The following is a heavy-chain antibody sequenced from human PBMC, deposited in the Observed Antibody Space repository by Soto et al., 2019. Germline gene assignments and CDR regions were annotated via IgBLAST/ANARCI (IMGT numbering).Heavy chain of an antibody. D-gene: IGHD1-26*01. CDR3: GRAGRRDGNSSPGRFDT. CDR1: RGSINSGDYF. CDR2: IYYSGTT. V-gene: IGHV4-30-4*01. J-gene: IGHJ5*02. Sequence: SETLSLTCTVSRGSINSGDYFWSWIRQPPGKGLEWIGYIYYSGTTYYNPSLKSRVTISVDTPKNYFSLKLSSVTAADTAVYFCGRAGRRDGNSSPGRFDTWGQGIVVTVS.